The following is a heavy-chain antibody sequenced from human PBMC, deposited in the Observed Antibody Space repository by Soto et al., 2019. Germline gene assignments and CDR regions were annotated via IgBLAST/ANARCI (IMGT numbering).Heavy chain of an antibody. J-gene: IGHJ4*02. D-gene: IGHD3-10*01. CDR3: ARQGLWFGELSDY. V-gene: IGHV3-21*04. CDR2: ISSSSSYI. CDR1: GFTFSSYS. Sequence: GGSLRLSFAASGFTFSSYSMNWVRQAPGKGLEWVSSISSSSSYIYYADSVKGRFTISRDNAKNSLYLQWSSLKASDTAMYYCARQGLWFGELSDYWGQGTLVTVSS.